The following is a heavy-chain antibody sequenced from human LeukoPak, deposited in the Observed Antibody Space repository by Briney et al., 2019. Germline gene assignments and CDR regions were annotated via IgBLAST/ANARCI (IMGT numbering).Heavy chain of an antibody. CDR2: IIPIFGTA. Sequence: ASVKVSCKASVGTFSSYAISWVRQAPGQGLEWMGGIIPIFGTANYAQKFQGRVTITADESTSTAYMELSSLRSEDTAVYYCAAGVPAASKYYYYYYMDVWGKGTTASVSS. V-gene: IGHV1-69*13. CDR1: VGTFSSYA. D-gene: IGHD2-2*01. J-gene: IGHJ6*03. CDR3: AAGVPAASKYYYYYYMDV.